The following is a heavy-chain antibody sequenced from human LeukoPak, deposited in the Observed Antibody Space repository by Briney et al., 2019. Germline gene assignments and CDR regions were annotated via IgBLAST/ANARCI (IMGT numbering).Heavy chain of an antibody. D-gene: IGHD6-13*01. CDR2: ITWDGDST. CDR1: GFTFDDYA. Sequence: PGGSLRLSCAASGFTFDDYAMHWVRQAPGKGLEWVSLITWDGDSTYYADSVKGRFTISRDNSKNYLYLQMNSLRVEDTALYYCAKGASSWHEFDSWGQGTLVTVSS. V-gene: IGHV3-43D*03. J-gene: IGHJ4*02. CDR3: AKGASSWHEFDS.